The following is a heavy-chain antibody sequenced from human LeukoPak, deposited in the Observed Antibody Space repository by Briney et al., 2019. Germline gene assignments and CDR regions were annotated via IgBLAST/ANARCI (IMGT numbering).Heavy chain of an antibody. CDR1: GFTFSSYA. CDR3: AQARTGTTYFDY. Sequence: GGSLRLSCAASGFTFSSYAMSWVRQAPGKGLECVSAISGSGGSTYYADSVKGRFTISRDNSKNTLYLQMNSLRAEDTAVYYCAQARTGTTYFDYWGQGTLVTVSS. CDR2: ISGSGGST. D-gene: IGHD1-1*01. J-gene: IGHJ4*02. V-gene: IGHV3-23*01.